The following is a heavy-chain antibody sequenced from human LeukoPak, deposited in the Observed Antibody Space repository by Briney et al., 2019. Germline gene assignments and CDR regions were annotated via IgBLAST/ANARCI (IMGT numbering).Heavy chain of an antibody. J-gene: IGHJ4*02. CDR1: GFTFSSYA. D-gene: IGHD3-22*01. Sequence: PGGSLRLSCAASGFTFSSYAMSWVRQAPGKELEWVSAISGSGGSTYYADSVKGRFTISRDNSKNTLYLQMNSLRAEDTAVYYCAKTRDSSGYYFDYWGQGTLVTVSS. CDR2: ISGSGGST. V-gene: IGHV3-23*01. CDR3: AKTRDSSGYYFDY.